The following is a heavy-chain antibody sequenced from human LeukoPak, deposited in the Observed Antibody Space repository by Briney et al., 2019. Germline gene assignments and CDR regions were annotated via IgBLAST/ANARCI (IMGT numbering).Heavy chain of an antibody. Sequence: SETLSLTCTVSGGSISSGDYYWSWIRQPPGKGLEWIGYIYYSGSTYYNPSLKSRVTISVDTSKNQFSLKLSSVTAADTAVYYCAARPWTVQAYHYFQHWGQGTLVTVSS. CDR2: IYYSGST. J-gene: IGHJ1*01. V-gene: IGHV4-30-4*01. CDR3: AARPWTVQAYHYFQH. CDR1: GGSISSGDYY. D-gene: IGHD1-1*01.